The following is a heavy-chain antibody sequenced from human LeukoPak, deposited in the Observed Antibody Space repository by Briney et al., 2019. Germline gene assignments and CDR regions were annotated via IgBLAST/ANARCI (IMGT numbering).Heavy chain of an antibody. Sequence: SETLSLTCTVSGGSISSYYWSWIRQPPGKGLEWIGYIYYSGSTNYKPSLKSRVTISVDTSKNQFSLKLSPVTAADTAAYYCARGGYYGSGNDFRFDPWGQGTLVTVSS. V-gene: IGHV4-59*01. J-gene: IGHJ5*02. CDR2: IYYSGST. CDR3: ARGGYYGSGNDFRFDP. D-gene: IGHD3-10*01. CDR1: GGSISSYY.